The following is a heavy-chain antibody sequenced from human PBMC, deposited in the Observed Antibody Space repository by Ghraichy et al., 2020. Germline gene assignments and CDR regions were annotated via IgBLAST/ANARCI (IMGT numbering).Heavy chain of an antibody. D-gene: IGHD3-22*01. J-gene: IGHJ3*02. V-gene: IGHV1-2*04. CDR2: INPNSGGT. Sequence: ASVKVSCKASGYTFTGYYMHWVRQAPGQGLEWMGWINPNSGGTNYAQKFQGWVTMTRDTSISTAYMELSRLRSDDTAVYYCAREKARRRTYYYDSSRYGLDAFDIWGQGTMVTVSS. CDR1: GYTFTGYY. CDR3: AREKARRRTYYYDSSRYGLDAFDI.